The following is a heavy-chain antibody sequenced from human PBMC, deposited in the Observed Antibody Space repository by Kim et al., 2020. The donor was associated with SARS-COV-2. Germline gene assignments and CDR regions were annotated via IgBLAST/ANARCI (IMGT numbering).Heavy chain of an antibody. CDR3: ARRGLYYFHSSAYSYGAVDI. D-gene: IGHD3-22*01. CDR1: GGSISSYY. Sequence: SETLSLTCTVSGGSISSYYWSWVRQPPGKGLEWIGYIYNSGSTNYNPALKSRVTISVDTAKNQFSLKLSSATAADTAVYYCARRGLYYFHSSAYSYGAVDIWGQGTMVTVSS. V-gene: IGHV4-59*08. CDR2: IYNSGST. J-gene: IGHJ3*02.